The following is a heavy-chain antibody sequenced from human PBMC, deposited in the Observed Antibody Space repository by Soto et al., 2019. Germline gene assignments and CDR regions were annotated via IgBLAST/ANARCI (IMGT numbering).Heavy chain of an antibody. D-gene: IGHD3-10*01. CDR2: IFYSGST. J-gene: IGHJ4*02. CDR3: AGESRGEAAFDY. Sequence: QLQLQESGPGLVKPSETLSLTCTVSAGSISSSSYYWGWIRQPPGRGLEWIGSIFYSGSTLYNPSLTSRAITSLDTSRNQFSQKLSSGTAADPAVYYCAGESRGEAAFDYWGEGTLDVFSS. CDR1: AGSISSSSYY. V-gene: IGHV4-39*02.